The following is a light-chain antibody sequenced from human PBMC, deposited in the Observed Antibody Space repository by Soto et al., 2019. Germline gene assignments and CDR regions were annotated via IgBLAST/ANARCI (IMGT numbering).Light chain of an antibody. CDR1: SSDIGGYNY. Sequence: QSVLTQPASLSGSPGQSITISCTGTSSDIGGYNYVCWFQQHPGKAPKLMISDVSNRPSGVSNRFSGSKSGNTASLTISGLQAEDEADYYCSSYRASGTTHYGFGTGTKLTVL. CDR3: SSYRASGTTHYG. CDR2: DVS. V-gene: IGLV2-14*03. J-gene: IGLJ1*01.